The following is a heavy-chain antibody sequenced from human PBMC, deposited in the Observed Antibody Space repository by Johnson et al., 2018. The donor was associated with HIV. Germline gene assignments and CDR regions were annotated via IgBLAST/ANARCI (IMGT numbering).Heavy chain of an antibody. D-gene: IGHD3-10*01. CDR1: GFSFSDYY. J-gene: IGHJ3*02. V-gene: IGHV3-11*04. CDR2: ISSSRSTI. CDR3: ARERATLWFRASGAAFDI. Sequence: QVQLVESGGGLVQPGGSLRLSCAASGFSFSDYYMSWIRQAPGKGLEWISYISSSRSTIYYADYVKGRFTISRDNAKNSLYLQMNSLRAEDTAVYYCARERATLWFRASGAAFDIWGQGTMVTVSS.